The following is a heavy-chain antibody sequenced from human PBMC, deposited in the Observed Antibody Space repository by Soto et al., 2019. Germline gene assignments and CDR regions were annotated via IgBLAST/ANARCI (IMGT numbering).Heavy chain of an antibody. CDR2: IYPGDADT. Sequence: GESLKISCKGSGYSFNNYWIGWVRQMPGKGLEWMGIIYPGDADTKYSPSFQGQVTISADKSISTAYLQWSSLKASDTAIYYCARQGTIAATSGYWGQGTLVTVSS. J-gene: IGHJ4*02. CDR3: ARQGTIAATSGY. D-gene: IGHD6-6*01. CDR1: GYSFNNYW. V-gene: IGHV5-51*01.